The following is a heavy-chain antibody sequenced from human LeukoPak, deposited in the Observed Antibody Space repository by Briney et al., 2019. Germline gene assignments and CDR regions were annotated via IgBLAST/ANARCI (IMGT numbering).Heavy chain of an antibody. V-gene: IGHV1-2*02. CDR3: ARDISGSYSHWFDP. J-gene: IGHJ5*02. D-gene: IGHD1-26*01. CDR2: INPNSGGT. Sequence: ASVKVSCKASGYTFTSYGINWVRQAPGQGLEWMGWINPNSGGTNYAQKFQGRVTMTRDTSISTAYMELSRLRSDDTAVYYCARDISGSYSHWFDPWGQGTLVTVSS. CDR1: GYTFTSYG.